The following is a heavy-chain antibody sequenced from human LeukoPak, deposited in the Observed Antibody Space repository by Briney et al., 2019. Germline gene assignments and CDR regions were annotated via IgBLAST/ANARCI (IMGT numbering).Heavy chain of an antibody. CDR1: GYSFTSYW. CDR2: IYPGDSDT. J-gene: IGHJ4*02. V-gene: IGHV5-51*01. D-gene: IGHD2-15*01. Sequence: GESLKISCKGSGYSFTSYWIGWVRQMPGKGLEWMGIIYPGDSDTRYSPSFQGQVTISADKSISTAYLQWSSLWASDTAMYYCARSNRYCSGGSCHFDYWGQGTLVTVSS. CDR3: ARSNRYCSGGSCHFDY.